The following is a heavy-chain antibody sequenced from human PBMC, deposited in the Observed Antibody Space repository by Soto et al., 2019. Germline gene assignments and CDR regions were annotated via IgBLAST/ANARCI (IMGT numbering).Heavy chain of an antibody. CDR1: GYTFTSYG. D-gene: IGHD6-13*01. CDR3: ARDRGAAAGTFWFDP. Sequence: WASVKVSCKASGYTFTSYGISWVRQAPGQGLEWMGWISAYNGNTNYAQKLQGRVTMTTDTSTSTAYMELRSLRSDDTAVYYCARDRGAAAGTFWFDPWGQGXLVTVYS. J-gene: IGHJ5*02. V-gene: IGHV1-18*01. CDR2: ISAYNGNT.